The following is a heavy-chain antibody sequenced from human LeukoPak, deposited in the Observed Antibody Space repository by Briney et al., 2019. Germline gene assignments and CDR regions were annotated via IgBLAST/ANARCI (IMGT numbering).Heavy chain of an antibody. V-gene: IGHV4-34*01. Sequence: SETLSLTCAVYGGSFSGYYWSWIRQPPGKGLEWIGEINHSGSTNYNPSLKSRVTISVDTSKNQFSLKLSPVTAADTAVYYCARGGYCSSTSCPSSSPDDFDPWGQGTLVTVSS. J-gene: IGHJ5*02. CDR2: INHSGST. CDR1: GGSFSGYY. CDR3: ARGGYCSSTSCPSSSPDDFDP. D-gene: IGHD2-2*01.